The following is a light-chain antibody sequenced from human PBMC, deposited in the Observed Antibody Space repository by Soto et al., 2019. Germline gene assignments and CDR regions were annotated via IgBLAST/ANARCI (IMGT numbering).Light chain of an antibody. CDR1: QSVGRN. Sequence: EIVMTQSPATLSVSPGERATLSCRASQSVGRNLAWYQQKPGQAPRLLIYGASTRATGIPARFSGSGYGTEFHLTISGLQSEDFAIYSCQLYNPWPPLCFGGGTKVEIK. CDR3: QLYNPWPPLC. CDR2: GAS. J-gene: IGKJ4*01. V-gene: IGKV3-15*01.